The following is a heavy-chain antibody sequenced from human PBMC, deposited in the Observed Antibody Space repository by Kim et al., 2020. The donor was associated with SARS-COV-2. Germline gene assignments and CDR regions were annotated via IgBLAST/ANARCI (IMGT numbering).Heavy chain of an antibody. CDR2: INHSGRT. D-gene: IGHD3-16*01. V-gene: IGHV4-34*01. Sequence: SETLSLTCAVYGGSFSGYYWSWIRQPPGKGLEWIGEINHSGRTNYNPSLTSRVTISVDTSKTQFSLKLSSVTAADTAVYFCARGGVGGPKHWGQGTLVT. CDR1: GGSFSGYY. J-gene: IGHJ1*01. CDR3: ARGGVGGPKH.